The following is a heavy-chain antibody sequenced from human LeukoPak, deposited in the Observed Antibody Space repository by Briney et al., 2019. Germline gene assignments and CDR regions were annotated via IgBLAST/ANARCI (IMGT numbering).Heavy chain of an antibody. V-gene: IGHV4-39*07. CDR2: IYYSEST. CDR3: ARIPTVTFFDY. J-gene: IGHJ4*02. D-gene: IGHD4-17*01. Sequence: SETLSLTCTVSGGSISSSSYYWGWICQPPGKGLEWIGSIYYSESTYQNPSLKSRVTISADTSKNQFSLKLSSVTAADTAVYYCARIPTVTFFDYWGQGTLVTVSS. CDR1: GGSISSSSYY.